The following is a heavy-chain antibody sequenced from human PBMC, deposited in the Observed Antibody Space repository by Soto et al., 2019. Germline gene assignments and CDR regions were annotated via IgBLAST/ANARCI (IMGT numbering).Heavy chain of an antibody. Sequence: SSPTLVNPTQTLTLTCTFSGFSLSTSGVGVGWIRQPPGKALEWLALIYWNDDKRYSPSLKSRLTITKDTSKNQVVLTMTNMDPVDTATYYCAPSRIAVAGTWFDPWGQGTLVP. J-gene: IGHJ5*02. CDR2: IYWNDDK. V-gene: IGHV2-5*01. D-gene: IGHD6-19*01. CDR1: GFSLSTSGVG. CDR3: APSRIAVAGTWFDP.